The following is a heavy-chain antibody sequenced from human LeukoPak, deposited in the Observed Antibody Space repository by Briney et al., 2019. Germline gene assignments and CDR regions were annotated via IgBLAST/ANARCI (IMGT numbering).Heavy chain of an antibody. V-gene: IGHV7-4-1*02. CDR1: GYTFTSYY. Sequence: ASVKVSCKASGYTFTSYYMHWVRQAPGQGLEWMGWINTNSGNPTYAQGFTGRFVFSLDTSVSTAYLQISRLKAEDTAVYYCARVPFVVVGVTGNWFDSWGQGTLVTVSS. J-gene: IGHJ5*01. CDR3: ARVPFVVVGVTGNWFDS. CDR2: INTNSGNP. D-gene: IGHD1-26*01.